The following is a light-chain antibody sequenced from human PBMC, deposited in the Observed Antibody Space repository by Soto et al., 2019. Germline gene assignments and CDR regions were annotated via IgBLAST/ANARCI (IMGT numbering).Light chain of an antibody. CDR2: AAS. V-gene: IGKV1-39*01. CDR1: QSISLY. J-gene: IGKJ4*01. Sequence: IQMTHSPSSLSACLEERFISSWRASQSISLYLNWYQQKPGKAPNLLIYAASNLQSGVSSRFSGSGSGTDFTLIISSLQPQDFAIYYCQQSYSTPLTFGGGTKV. CDR3: QQSYSTPLT.